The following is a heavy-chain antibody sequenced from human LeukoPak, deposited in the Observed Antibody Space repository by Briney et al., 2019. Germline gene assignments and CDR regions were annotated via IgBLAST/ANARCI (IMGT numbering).Heavy chain of an antibody. CDR2: IDTSGST. Sequence: SETLSLTCTVSGGSISSYYWSWIRQPAGKGLEWIGRIDTSGSTNYNPSLKSRVTMSVDTSKNQFSLKLSSVTAADTAVYYCARDELLLTDFGFNAFDIWGQGTMVTVSS. D-gene: IGHD2-15*01. V-gene: IGHV4-4*07. J-gene: IGHJ3*02. CDR3: ARDELLLTDFGFNAFDI. CDR1: GGSISSYY.